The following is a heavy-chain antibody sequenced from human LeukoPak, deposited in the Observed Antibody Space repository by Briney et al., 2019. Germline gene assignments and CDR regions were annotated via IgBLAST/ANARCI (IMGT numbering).Heavy chain of an antibody. V-gene: IGHV5-10-1*01. CDR3: ARHWGGLNWFDP. D-gene: IGHD3-16*01. CDR2: IDPSDSYT. Sequence: GESLKISCKGSGYSFTSYWISWVRQMPGKGQEWMGRIDPSDSYTNYSPSCQGHVTISVDKSISTAYLQWSSLKASDTAMYYCARHWGGLNWFDPWGQGTLVTVSS. CDR1: GYSFTSYW. J-gene: IGHJ5*02.